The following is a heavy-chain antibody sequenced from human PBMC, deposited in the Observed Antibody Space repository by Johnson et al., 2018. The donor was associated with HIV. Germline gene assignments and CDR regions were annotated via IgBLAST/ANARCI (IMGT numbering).Heavy chain of an antibody. V-gene: IGHV3-7*01. D-gene: IGHD1-26*01. Sequence: VQLVESGGGLVQPGGSLRLSCAASGFTFSSYWMSWVRQAPGKGLEWVANIKQDGSEKYYVDSVKGRFTISRDNAKNSLYLQMNSLRAEDTAVYYCARMLVGAYFDYHYAFDIWGQGTMVTVSS. CDR3: ARMLVGAYFDYHYAFDI. J-gene: IGHJ3*02. CDR2: IKQDGSEK. CDR1: GFTFSSYW.